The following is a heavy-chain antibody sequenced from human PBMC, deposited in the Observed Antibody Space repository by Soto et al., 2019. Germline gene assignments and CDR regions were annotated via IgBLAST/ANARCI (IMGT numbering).Heavy chain of an antibody. Sequence: QLQLQESGPGLVKPSETLSLTCTVSGGSISSSSYYWGWIRQPPGKGLEWIGSIYYSGSTYYNPSLKSRVTLSVDTSKNQFSLKLSSVTAADTAVYYCASTYSYGYLGYYYGMDVWGQGTTVTVSS. J-gene: IGHJ6*02. D-gene: IGHD5-18*01. CDR2: IYYSGST. CDR1: GGSISSSSYY. CDR3: ASTYSYGYLGYYYGMDV. V-gene: IGHV4-39*01.